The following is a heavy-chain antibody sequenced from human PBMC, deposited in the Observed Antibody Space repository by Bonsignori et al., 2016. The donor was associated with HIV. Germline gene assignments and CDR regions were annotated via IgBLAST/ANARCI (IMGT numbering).Heavy chain of an antibody. Sequence: WVRQAPGQGLEWMGWMNPNSGNTGYAQKFQGRVTMTRNTSISTAYMELSSLRSEDTAVYYCARGRYCSGGSCYRLVAWDYWGQGTLVTVSS. D-gene: IGHD2-15*01. J-gene: IGHJ4*02. CDR3: ARGRYCSGGSCYRLVAWDY. CDR2: MNPNSGNT. V-gene: IGHV1-8*01.